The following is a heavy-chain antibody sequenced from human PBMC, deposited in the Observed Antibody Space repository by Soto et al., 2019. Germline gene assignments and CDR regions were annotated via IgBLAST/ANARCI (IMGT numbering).Heavy chain of an antibody. CDR3: ARGPWGMEGGAFDI. V-gene: IGHV3-66*01. D-gene: IGHD7-27*01. CDR1: GFTVSSNY. CDR2: IYSGGST. Sequence: GGSLRLSCAASGFTVSSNYMSWVRQAPGTGLEWVSVIYSGGSTYYADSVKGGFTISRDNSKNTLYLQMNSLRAEDTAVDYCARGPWGMEGGAFDIWGQGTMVTVSS. J-gene: IGHJ3*02.